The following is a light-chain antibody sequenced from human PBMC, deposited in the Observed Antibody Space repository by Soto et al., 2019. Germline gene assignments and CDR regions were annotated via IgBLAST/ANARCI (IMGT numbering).Light chain of an antibody. J-gene: IGLJ1*01. V-gene: IGLV2-14*01. CDR3: TSYTSCNTHV. CDR1: SSDVGGYNY. CDR2: DVS. Sequence: QSVLTQPASVSGSPGQSVTISCTGTSSDVGGYNYVSWLQQHPGKVPKLIIYDVSSRPSGVSNRFSGSKSGNTASLTISWLQAEDEADYYCTSYTSCNTHVFGGGTKVTVL.